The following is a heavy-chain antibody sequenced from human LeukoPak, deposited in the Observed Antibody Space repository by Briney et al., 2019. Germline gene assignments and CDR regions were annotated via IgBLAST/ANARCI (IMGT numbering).Heavy chain of an antibody. J-gene: IGHJ4*02. V-gene: IGHV4-34*01. D-gene: IGHD2-15*01. CDR2: INHSGST. CDR3: ARGFRDIVVVVAATFTGFDY. CDR1: GGSFSGYY. Sequence: SETLSLTCAVYGGSFSGYYWSWIRQPPGKGLEWIGEINHSGSTNYNPSLKSRVTISVDTSKSQFSLKLSSVTAADTAVYYCARGFRDIVVVVAATFTGFDYWGQGTLVTVSS.